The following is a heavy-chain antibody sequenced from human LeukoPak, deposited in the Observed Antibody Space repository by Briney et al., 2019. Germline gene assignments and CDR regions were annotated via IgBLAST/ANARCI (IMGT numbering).Heavy chain of an antibody. CDR3: VKDRGGDSVFDC. CDR1: GFAFSRYG. D-gene: IGHD4-17*01. J-gene: IGHJ4*02. CDR2: ISSSGGST. V-gene: IGHV3-64*05. Sequence: GGSLRLSCSASGFAFSRYGMHWVRQAPGKGLEYVSSISSSGGSTNYADSVKGRFTISRDNSKNTLYVDMSSLRPEDTAVYYCVKDRGGDSVFDCWGQGTLVTVSS.